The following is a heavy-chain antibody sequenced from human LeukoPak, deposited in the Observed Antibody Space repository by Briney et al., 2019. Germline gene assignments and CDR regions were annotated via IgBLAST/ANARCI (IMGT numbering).Heavy chain of an antibody. D-gene: IGHD6-19*01. Sequence: GGSLRLSCAASGFTFSKYWMLWVRQAPGKGLESVSRINTDGTVTTYADSVRGRFTVSRDNADNTMFLQINSVRDEDTAVYYCATKQWLAPPPDSWGQGTPVTVSS. CDR1: GFTFSKYW. J-gene: IGHJ4*02. CDR3: ATKQWLAPPPDS. V-gene: IGHV3-74*01. CDR2: INTDGTVT.